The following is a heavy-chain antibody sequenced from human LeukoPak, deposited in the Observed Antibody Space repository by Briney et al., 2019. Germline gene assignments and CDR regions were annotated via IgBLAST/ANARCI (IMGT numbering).Heavy chain of an antibody. D-gene: IGHD6-13*01. CDR2: ISPSGGST. V-gene: IGHV1-46*01. Sequence: ASVKVSCKVSGYTLTELSMHWVRQAPGQGPEWMGVISPSGGSTTYAQKFQGRVTLTRDMSTSTVYMELSSLRSEDTAVYYCAREMYSSSWFFGYWGQGTLVTVSS. CDR3: AREMYSSSWFFGY. CDR1: GYTLTELS. J-gene: IGHJ4*02.